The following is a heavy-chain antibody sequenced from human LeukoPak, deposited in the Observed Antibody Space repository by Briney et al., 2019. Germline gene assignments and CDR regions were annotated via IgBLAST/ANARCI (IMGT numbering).Heavy chain of an antibody. V-gene: IGHV3-48*03. J-gene: IGHJ3*02. CDR3: ARVIIVGATGI. D-gene: IGHD1-26*01. Sequence: GGSLRLSCAASGFTFSSYEMNWVRQAPGKGLEWVSYISSGGSTVHYADSVKGRFTISSGNAKNSLYLQMNSLRAEDTAVYYCARVIIVGATGIWGQGTMVTVSS. CDR1: GFTFSSYE. CDR2: ISSGGSTV.